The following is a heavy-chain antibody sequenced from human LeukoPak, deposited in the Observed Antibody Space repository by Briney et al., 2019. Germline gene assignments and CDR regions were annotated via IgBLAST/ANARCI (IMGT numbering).Heavy chain of an antibody. CDR1: GGSISSYY. D-gene: IGHD3-10*01. V-gene: IGHV4-59*08. Sequence: SETLSLTCAVSGGSISSYYWSWIRQPPGKGLEWIGYIYYSGSTNYNPSLKSRVTISVDTSKNQFSLKLSSVTAADTAVYYCASGFGEVAGPFDYWGQGTLVTVSS. CDR2: IYYSGST. J-gene: IGHJ4*02. CDR3: ASGFGEVAGPFDY.